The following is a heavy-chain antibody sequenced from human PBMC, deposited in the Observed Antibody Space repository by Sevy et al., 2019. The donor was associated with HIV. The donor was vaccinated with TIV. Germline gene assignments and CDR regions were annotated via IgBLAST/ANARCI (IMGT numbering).Heavy chain of an antibody. CDR2: INPNGGGT. J-gene: IGHJ4*02. V-gene: IGHV1-2*02. Sequence: ASVKVSCKASGYYFTGYYVHWVRQAPGQGLEWMGWINPNGGGTNIGQKFHGRVTMSTDTSITTAYMELNRLRSNDTGVYFCARSMYGSGTYLNDYWGQGTLVTVSS. CDR3: ARSMYGSGTYLNDY. D-gene: IGHD3-10*01. CDR1: GYYFTGYY.